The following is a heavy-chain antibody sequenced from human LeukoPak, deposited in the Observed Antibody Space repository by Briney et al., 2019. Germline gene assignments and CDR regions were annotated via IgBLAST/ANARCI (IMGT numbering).Heavy chain of an antibody. D-gene: IGHD2-2*01. CDR1: GYTFTSYA. CDR3: ARGAYCSSTSCYRYYYGMDV. V-gene: IGHV7-4-1*02. Sequence: ASVTVSCTASGYTFTSYAMNWVRQAPGQGLEWMGWINTNTGNPTYAQGFTGRFVFSLDTSVSTAYLQISSLKAEDTAVYYCARGAYCSSTSCYRYYYGMDVWGQGTTVTVSS. CDR2: INTNTGNP. J-gene: IGHJ6*02.